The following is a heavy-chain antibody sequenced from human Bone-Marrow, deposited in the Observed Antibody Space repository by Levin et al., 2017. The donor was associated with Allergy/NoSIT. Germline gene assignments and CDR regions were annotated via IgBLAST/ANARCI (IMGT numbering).Heavy chain of an antibody. Sequence: SVKVSCKASGGTFSSYAISWVRQAPGQGLEWMGGIIPIFGTANYAQKFQGRVTIPADESTSTAYMELSSLRSEDTAVYYCASITRSGGAFDIWGQGTMVTVSS. CDR2: IIPIFGTA. V-gene: IGHV1-69*13. CDR1: GGTFSSYA. CDR3: ASITRSGGAFDI. J-gene: IGHJ3*02. D-gene: IGHD3-10*01.